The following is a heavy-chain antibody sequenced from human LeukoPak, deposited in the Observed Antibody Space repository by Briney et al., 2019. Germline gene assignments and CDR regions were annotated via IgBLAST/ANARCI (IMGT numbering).Heavy chain of an antibody. D-gene: IGHD4-17*01. CDR2: IYYSGST. CDR1: GGSISSYY. J-gene: IGHJ4*02. CDR3: ASLGRWDGDYEFDY. Sequence: PSETLSLTCTVSGGSISSYYWSWIRQPPGKGLEWIGYIYYSGSTNYNPSLKSRVTISVDTSKNQFSLKLSSVTAADTAVYYCASLGRWDGDYEFDYWGQGTLVTVSS. V-gene: IGHV4-59*01.